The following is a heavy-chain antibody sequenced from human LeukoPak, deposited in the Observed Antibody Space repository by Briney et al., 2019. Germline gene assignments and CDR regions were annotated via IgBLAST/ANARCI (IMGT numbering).Heavy chain of an antibody. Sequence: ASVKVSCKVSGYTLTELSMHWVRQAPGKGLEWMGGFDPEDGETIYAQKFQGRVTMTEDTSTDTAYMELSSLRSEDTAVYYCAREASIAAGASYGMDVWGQGTTVTVSS. CDR1: GYTLTELS. J-gene: IGHJ6*02. CDR2: FDPEDGET. D-gene: IGHD6-6*01. V-gene: IGHV1-24*01. CDR3: AREASIAAGASYGMDV.